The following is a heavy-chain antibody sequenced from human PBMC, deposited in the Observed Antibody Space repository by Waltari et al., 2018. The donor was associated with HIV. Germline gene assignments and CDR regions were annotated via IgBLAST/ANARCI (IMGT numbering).Heavy chain of an antibody. Sequence: EVQLLKSGGGLVQPGGSLRLSCAASGFTFSSYALGWVRQAPGKGLKWFLAIRGRGGSTDYADSVKGQFTISRDNSKNTLYLQMNSLRAEDTAVYYCAKDPMDIVATINYYGMDVWGQGTTVTVSS. V-gene: IGHV3-23*01. CDR1: GFTFSSYA. CDR2: IRGRGGST. CDR3: AKDPMDIVATINYYGMDV. D-gene: IGHD5-12*01. J-gene: IGHJ6*02.